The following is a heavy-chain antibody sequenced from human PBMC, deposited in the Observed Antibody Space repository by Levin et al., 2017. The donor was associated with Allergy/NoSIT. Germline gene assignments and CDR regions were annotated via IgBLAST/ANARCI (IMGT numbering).Heavy chain of an antibody. D-gene: IGHD5-12*01. CDR2: ISDNADNS. CDR3: AKSAVKVAPIFIYYYCYMDV. Sequence: QSGGSLRLSCAASGFTFSNYAMTWVRQAPGKGLEWVSAISDNADNSFYADSVKGRFTISRDNSKNTLYLQMNSLRAEDTAVYYCAKSAVKVAPIFIYYYCYMDVWGKGTTVTVSS. V-gene: IGHV3-23*01. CDR1: GFTFSNYA. J-gene: IGHJ6*03.